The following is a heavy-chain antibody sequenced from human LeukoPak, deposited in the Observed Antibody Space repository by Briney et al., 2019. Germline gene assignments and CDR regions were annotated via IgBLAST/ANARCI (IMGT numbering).Heavy chain of an antibody. D-gene: IGHD6-19*01. CDR1: GGSISGYY. Sequence: SETLSLTCAVYGGSISGYYWSWIRQPPGKGLEWIGEINHSGNTNYNPSLKSRVTISVDTSKNQFSLKLSSVTAADTAVYYCARPAWSPLYSSGPARGFDPWGQGTLVTVSS. V-gene: IGHV4-34*01. J-gene: IGHJ5*02. CDR3: ARPAWSPLYSSGPARGFDP. CDR2: INHSGNT.